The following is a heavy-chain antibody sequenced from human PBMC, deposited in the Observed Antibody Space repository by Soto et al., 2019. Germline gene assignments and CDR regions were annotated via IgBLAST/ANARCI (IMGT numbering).Heavy chain of an antibody. CDR3: VRQHSTSSDYYGLDV. CDR2: IYYSGST. V-gene: IGHV4-59*08. CDR1: GGSISSYY. Sequence: PSEPLSLTCTVSGGSISSYYWSWIRQPPGKGLEWIGYIYYSGSTNYNPSLKSRVTISVDTSKNQFSLKLNSVTPEDTAVYYCVRQHSTSSDYYGLDVWGQGTTVT. D-gene: IGHD6-6*01. J-gene: IGHJ6*02.